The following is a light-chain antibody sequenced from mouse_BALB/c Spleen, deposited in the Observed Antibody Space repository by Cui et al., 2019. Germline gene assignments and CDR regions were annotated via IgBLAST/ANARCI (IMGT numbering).Light chain of an antibody. CDR3: QQWSGYPFT. CDR1: SSVSSSY. Sequence: ENVPTQSPAIMPASLGQKVTMTCSASSSVSSSYLHWYQQKSGASPKPLIHRTSNLASGVPARFSGSGSGTSYSLTISSVEAEDDATYYCQQWSGYPFTFGSGTKLEIK. CDR2: RTS. V-gene: IGKV4-58*01. J-gene: IGKJ4*01.